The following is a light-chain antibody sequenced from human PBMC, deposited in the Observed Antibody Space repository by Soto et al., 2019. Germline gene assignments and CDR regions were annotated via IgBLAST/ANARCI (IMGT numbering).Light chain of an antibody. CDR3: QQYGSSLWT. Sequence: EIVLTQSPGTLSLSPGERATLSCRASQSVSSSYLAWYQQKPGQAPRLLLYGASSRATGIPDRFSGSGSGKDFSLTISRLEPEDFAVYYCQQYGSSLWTFGQGTKGDIK. V-gene: IGKV3-20*01. CDR2: GAS. CDR1: QSVSSSY. J-gene: IGKJ1*01.